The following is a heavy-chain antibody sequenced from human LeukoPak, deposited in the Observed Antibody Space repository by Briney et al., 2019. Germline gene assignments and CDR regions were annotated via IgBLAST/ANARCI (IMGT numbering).Heavy chain of an antibody. CDR1: GYTLTELS. CDR2: FDPEDGET. D-gene: IGHD3-16*01. V-gene: IGHV1-24*01. CDR3: ATVDGGGKNYYYYGMDV. Sequence: ASVKVPCKVSGYTLTELSMHWVRQAPGKGLEWMGGFDPEDGETIYAQKFQGRVTMTEDTSTDTAYMELSSLRSEDTAVYYCATVDGGGKNYYYYGMDVWGQGTTVTVSS. J-gene: IGHJ6*02.